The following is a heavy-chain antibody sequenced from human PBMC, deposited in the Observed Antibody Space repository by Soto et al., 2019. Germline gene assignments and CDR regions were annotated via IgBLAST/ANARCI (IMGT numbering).Heavy chain of an antibody. CDR2: LGFDGGGR. Sequence: QMQLVESGGGVVQPGTSLRLSCAASGFDFSSYGMHWVRQTPGKGLEWVAVLGFDGGGRYYADSVKGRFTISRDNSKKMLYLQMDSLRDGDTALYYCAREPVGPDYAMDVWGQGTTVTVSS. V-gene: IGHV3-33*01. CDR3: AREPVGPDYAMDV. J-gene: IGHJ6*02. D-gene: IGHD1-26*01. CDR1: GFDFSSYG.